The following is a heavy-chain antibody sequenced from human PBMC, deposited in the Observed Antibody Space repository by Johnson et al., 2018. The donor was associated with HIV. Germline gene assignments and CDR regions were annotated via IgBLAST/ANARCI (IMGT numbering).Heavy chain of an antibody. J-gene: IGHJ3*02. CDR3: ARDRWLGDAFDI. Sequence: VQLVESGGGLVQPGGSLRLSCAASGFTFSTYWMSWVRQAPGKGLEWVANINDGGSEKYYVDTVKGRFTISRDNAKKSLYLQMNSLRAEDTAVYYCARDRWLGDAFDIWGQGTMVTVSS. V-gene: IGHV3-7*01. CDR2: INDGGSEK. D-gene: IGHD6-19*01. CDR1: GFTFSTYW.